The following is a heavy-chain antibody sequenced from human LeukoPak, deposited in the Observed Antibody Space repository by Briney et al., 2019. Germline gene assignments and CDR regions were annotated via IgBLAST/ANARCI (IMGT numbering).Heavy chain of an antibody. D-gene: IGHD6-19*01. CDR1: GGSISSYY. Sequence: SETLSLTCTVSGGSISSYYWSWIRQPPGKGLEWIGYIYYSGSTNYNPSLKSRVTISVDTSKNQFSLKLNSVTAADTAVYYCAREKRYSSGWYLWFDPWGQGTLVTVSS. CDR2: IYYSGST. CDR3: AREKRYSSGWYLWFDP. V-gene: IGHV4-59*01. J-gene: IGHJ5*02.